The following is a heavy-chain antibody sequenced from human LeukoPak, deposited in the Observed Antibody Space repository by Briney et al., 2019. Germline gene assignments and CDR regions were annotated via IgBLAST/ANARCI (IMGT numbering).Heavy chain of an antibody. Sequence: GGSLRLSCAASGFTFSSYWMHWVRQAPGKGLVWVSRIKSDGKTNYADSVKSRFTISRDNAKNTVSLQMNSLRAEDTGVYYCARAPSEIGGYYPEYFRHWGQGTLVTVSS. D-gene: IGHD3-22*01. V-gene: IGHV3-74*01. CDR3: ARAPSEIGGYYPEYFRH. J-gene: IGHJ1*01. CDR1: GFTFSSYW. CDR2: IKSDGKT.